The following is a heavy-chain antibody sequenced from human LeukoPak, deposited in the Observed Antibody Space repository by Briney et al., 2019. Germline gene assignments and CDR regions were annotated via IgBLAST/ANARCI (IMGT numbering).Heavy chain of an antibody. CDR2: VDARSGIT. CDR3: ARTYDFGRGPPGDAFDN. D-gene: IGHD3-3*01. Sequence: GGSLRLSCAASGFTFNSYAMSWVRQAPGKGPEWVSYVDARSGITYYADSVQGRFTISRDDARESVFLQMDGLRVDDTAVYYCARTYDFGRGPPGDAFDNWGPGTWVIVSS. J-gene: IGHJ3*02. CDR1: GFTFNSYA. V-gene: IGHV3-48*04.